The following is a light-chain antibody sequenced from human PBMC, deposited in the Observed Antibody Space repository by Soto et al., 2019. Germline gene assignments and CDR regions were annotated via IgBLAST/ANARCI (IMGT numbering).Light chain of an antibody. Sequence: APTPAVDSLAVPLRETATIACKSSQTILYNSDNKNYLNWYQQKPGQPPKLLIHWATTREFGVPDRFSGSGSETDFTLTISNLQAEDVAVYYCQQCYSSPPTFGQGTKVDNK. CDR2: WAT. V-gene: IGKV4-1*01. CDR1: QTILYNSDNKNY. CDR3: QQCYSSPPT. J-gene: IGKJ1*01.